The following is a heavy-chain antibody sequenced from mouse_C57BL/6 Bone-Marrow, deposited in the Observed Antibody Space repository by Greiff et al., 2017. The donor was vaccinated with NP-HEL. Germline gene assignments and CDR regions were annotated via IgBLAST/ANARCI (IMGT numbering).Heavy chain of an antibody. V-gene: IGHV5-6*01. D-gene: IGHD1-1*01. J-gene: IGHJ4*01. CDR2: ISSGGSYT. CDR3: ARHLRYYYGSRYYYAMDY. Sequence: EVHLVESGGDLVKPGGSLKLSCAASGFTFSSYGMSWVRQTPDKRLEWVATISSGGSYTYYPDSVKGRLTISRDNAKNTLYLQMSSLKSEDTAMYYCARHLRYYYGSRYYYAMDYGCQGNSVTVSS. CDR1: GFTFSSYG.